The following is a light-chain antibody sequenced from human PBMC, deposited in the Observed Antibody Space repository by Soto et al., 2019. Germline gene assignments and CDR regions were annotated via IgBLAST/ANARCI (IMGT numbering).Light chain of an antibody. V-gene: IGKV3-15*01. CDR1: QSVSNY. Sequence: EIVLTQSPATLSLSPGERATLSCRASQSVSNYLAWYQQKPGRAPRLLVYGASTRATGVPARFSGSGSETEFTLTISGLQSEDFAVYSCQQYDKWPITFGQGTRLEIK. J-gene: IGKJ5*01. CDR3: QQYDKWPIT. CDR2: GAS.